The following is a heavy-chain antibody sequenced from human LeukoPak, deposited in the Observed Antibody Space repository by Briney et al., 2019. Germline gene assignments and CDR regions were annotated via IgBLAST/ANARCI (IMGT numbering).Heavy chain of an antibody. CDR3: AKWSGDSGDYRIVY. CDR1: GFTFSSYG. J-gene: IGHJ4*02. CDR2: ISDDGNRK. D-gene: IGHD4-17*01. V-gene: IGHV3-30*18. Sequence: GGSLRLSCAASGFTFSSYGMHGVRQAPGKGLEWVAGISDDGNRKYYADSVKGRFTISRDDSKSTVSLQMNSLRAEDTAVYYCAKWSGDSGDYRIVYWGQGTLVTVSS.